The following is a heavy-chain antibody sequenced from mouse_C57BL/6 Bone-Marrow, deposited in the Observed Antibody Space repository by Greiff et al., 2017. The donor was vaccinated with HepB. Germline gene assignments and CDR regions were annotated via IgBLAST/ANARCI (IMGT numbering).Heavy chain of an antibody. CDR2: IDPENGDT. J-gene: IGHJ3*01. Sequence: EVQLQQSGAELVRPGASVKLSCTASGFNIKDDYMHWVKQRPEQGLEWIGWIDPENGDTEYASKFPGKATITAATSSNTAYLQLSSLTSEDTAVYYCTKTYCYGSSYDWFAYWGQGTLVTVSA. CDR1: GFNIKDDY. D-gene: IGHD1-1*01. CDR3: TKTYCYGSSYDWFAY. V-gene: IGHV14-4*01.